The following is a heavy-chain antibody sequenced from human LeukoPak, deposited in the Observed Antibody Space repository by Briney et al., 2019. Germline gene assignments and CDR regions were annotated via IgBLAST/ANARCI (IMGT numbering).Heavy chain of an antibody. J-gene: IGHJ4*02. Sequence: GESLKISCKGSGYSFTSYWIGWVRQMPGKGLEWMGIIYPGDSDTRYSPSFQGQVTISADKSISTAYLQWSSLKASDTAMYYCARSGLLYCGGDCYYFDYWGQGTLVTVFS. CDR3: ARSGLLYCGGDCYYFDY. CDR2: IYPGDSDT. V-gene: IGHV5-51*01. CDR1: GYSFTSYW. D-gene: IGHD2-21*02.